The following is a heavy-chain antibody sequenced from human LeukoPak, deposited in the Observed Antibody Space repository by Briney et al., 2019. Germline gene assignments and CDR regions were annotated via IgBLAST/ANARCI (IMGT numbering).Heavy chain of an antibody. D-gene: IGHD3-10*01. CDR1: GYTFTSYG. J-gene: IGHJ3*02. CDR2: ISAYNGNT. V-gene: IGHV1-18*04. CDR3: ARLGLIWVGDLLYFGAFDI. Sequence: ASVKVSCKASGYTFTSYGISWVRQAPGQGLEWMGWISAYNGNTNYAQKLQGRVTMTTDTSTSTAYMELRSLRSDDTAVYYCARLGLIWVGDLLYFGAFDIWGQGTVVTVSS.